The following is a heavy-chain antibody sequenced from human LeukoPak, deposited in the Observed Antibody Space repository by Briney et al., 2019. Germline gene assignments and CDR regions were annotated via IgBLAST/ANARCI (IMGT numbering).Heavy chain of an antibody. Sequence: GRSLRLSCAASGFTFSSYGMHWVRQAPGKGLEWVAVIWYDGSNKYYADSVKGRFTISRDNSKNTLYLQMNSLRAEDTAVYYCARDGSYYYYMDVWGKGTTVTVSS. J-gene: IGHJ6*03. CDR3: ARDGSYYYYMDV. V-gene: IGHV3-33*01. CDR1: GFTFSSYG. CDR2: IWYDGSNK. D-gene: IGHD2-2*03.